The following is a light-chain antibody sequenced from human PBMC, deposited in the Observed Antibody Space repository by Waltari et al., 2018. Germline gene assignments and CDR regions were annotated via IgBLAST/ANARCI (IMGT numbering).Light chain of an antibody. V-gene: IGKV1-12*01. CDR3: QHTHSFPHS. Sequence: DIQLTQSPSSVSASVGDRLTITCRASQGINNWFGWDQQKPGKAPNLLIYSASSLQSVVPSRFSGSGSGTHFTLTISSLQPEDFATYYCQHTHSFPHSFGQGTKVQMK. CDR2: SAS. CDR1: QGINNW. J-gene: IGKJ2*03.